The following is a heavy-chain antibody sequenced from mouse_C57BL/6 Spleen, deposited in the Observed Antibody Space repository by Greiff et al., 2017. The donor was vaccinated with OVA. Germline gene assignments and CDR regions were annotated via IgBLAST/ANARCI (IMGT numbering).Heavy chain of an antibody. Sequence: VQLQQPGAELVKPGASVKMSCKASGYTFTSYWITWVKQRPGQGLEWIGDIYPGSGSTNYNEKFKSKATLTVATSSSTAYMQLSSLTSEDSAVYYCARSSIQDDIDDWGKGTTVTVSS. CDR3: ARSSIQDDIDD. J-gene: IGHJ1*03. D-gene: IGHD2-10*02. V-gene: IGHV1-55*01. CDR2: IYPGSGST. CDR1: GYTFTSYW.